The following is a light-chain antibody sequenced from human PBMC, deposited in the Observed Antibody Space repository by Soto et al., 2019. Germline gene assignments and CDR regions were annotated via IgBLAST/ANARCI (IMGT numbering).Light chain of an antibody. CDR3: QQDGSSPLT. CDR1: QSVRSSY. Sequence: EIVLTQSPGTLSLSPGERAPLSCRASQSVRSSYLAWYQQKPGQAPRLLIYGASVRTTGIPYRFRGSGSRTDFPLTISRLEPEDLAVYYCQQDGSSPLTFGQGTKVEIK. CDR2: GAS. V-gene: IGKV3-20*01. J-gene: IGKJ1*01.